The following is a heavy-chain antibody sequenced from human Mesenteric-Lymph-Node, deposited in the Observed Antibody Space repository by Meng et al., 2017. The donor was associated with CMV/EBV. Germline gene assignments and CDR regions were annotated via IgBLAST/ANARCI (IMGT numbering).Heavy chain of an antibody. J-gene: IGHJ4*02. CDR1: GVSVTSGAYH. Sequence: QGHLQEPGPGLVKPSETLSLTCTVSGVSVTSGAYHWSWIRQSPGKGLEWIGYIYGTGITIYNPSLKSRVTILLETSKNQFSLKLNSVTTADTAVYYCAKSRSSTPGIVDDWGQGTLVTVSS. CDR3: AKSRSSTPGIVDD. V-gene: IGHV4-61*08. D-gene: IGHD2/OR15-2a*01. CDR2: IYGTGIT.